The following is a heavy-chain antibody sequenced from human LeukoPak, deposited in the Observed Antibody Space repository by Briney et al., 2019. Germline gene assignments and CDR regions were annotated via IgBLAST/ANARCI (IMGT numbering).Heavy chain of an antibody. V-gene: IGHV4-39*01. J-gene: IGHJ4*02. Sequence: PSETLSLTCTVSGGSISSSIYYWGWIRQPPGQGLEWIGSIYYSGSTYYNPSLKSRVTISVDTSKNQFSLKLSSVTAADTAVYYCARHTVTTTLLDYWGQGTLVTVSS. D-gene: IGHD4-17*01. CDR1: GGSISSSIYY. CDR3: ARHTVTTTLLDY. CDR2: IYYSGST.